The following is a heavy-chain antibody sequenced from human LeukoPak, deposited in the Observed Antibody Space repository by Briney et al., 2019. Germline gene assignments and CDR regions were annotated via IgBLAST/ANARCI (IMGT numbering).Heavy chain of an antibody. D-gene: IGHD3-10*01. J-gene: IGHJ3*02. CDR3: AREFVRVNAFDS. Sequence: PSETLSLTCEVSRYSFISGFYWSWIRQPPGKGVEWIGYIYYSGSTYYNPSLKSRITMSVDTSKTQFSLKLSSVIAADTAVYFCAREFVRVNAFDSLVEGTMVTDCS. CDR1: RYSFISGFY. CDR2: IYYSGST. V-gene: IGHV4-30-4*08.